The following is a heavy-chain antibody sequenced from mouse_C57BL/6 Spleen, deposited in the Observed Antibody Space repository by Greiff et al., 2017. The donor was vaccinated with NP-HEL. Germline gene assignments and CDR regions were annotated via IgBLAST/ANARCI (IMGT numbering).Heavy chain of an antibody. J-gene: IGHJ1*03. V-gene: IGHV2-6*03. Sequence: VQVVESGPGLVAPSQSLSITCTVSGFSLTSYGVHWVRQPPGKGLEWLVVIWSDGSTTYNSALKSRLSISKDNSKSQVFLKMNRLQTDDTAMYYCARSNYYGSSYWYFDVWGTGTTVTVSS. CDR2: IWSDGST. CDR3: ARSNYYGSSYWYFDV. CDR1: GFSLTSYG. D-gene: IGHD1-1*01.